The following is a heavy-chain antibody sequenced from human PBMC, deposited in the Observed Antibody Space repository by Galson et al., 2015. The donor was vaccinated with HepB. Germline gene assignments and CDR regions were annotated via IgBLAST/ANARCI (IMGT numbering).Heavy chain of an antibody. J-gene: IGHJ3*02. Sequence: CAISGDSVSSNSASWNWVRQSPSRGLEWLGRTYYRSKWYNDYAVSVKSRITINPDTSKNQFSLQLNSMIPEDTAVYYCARIVGSNYIGWAVDTWGQGTMVTVSS. D-gene: IGHD2-15*01. CDR2: TYYRSKWYN. V-gene: IGHV6-1*01. CDR3: ARIVGSNYIGWAVDT. CDR1: GDSVSSNSAS.